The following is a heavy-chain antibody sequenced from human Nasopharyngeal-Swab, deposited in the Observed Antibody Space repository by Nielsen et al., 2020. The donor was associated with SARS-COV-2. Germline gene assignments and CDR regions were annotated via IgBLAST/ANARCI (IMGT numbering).Heavy chain of an antibody. CDR3: ARLRGSAFYYYYLDV. CDR1: GYKFTSNW. CDR2: IYPDDSDT. Sequence: GSLRLSCKGSGYKFTSNWIAWVRQMPGKGLEWMGIIYPDDSDTRYSPSFQGQVTFSVDKSTSTAYLQWSSLKASDTAMYYCARLRGSAFYYYYLDVWGKGTTVTVSS. J-gene: IGHJ6*03. V-gene: IGHV5-51*01. D-gene: IGHD2-15*01.